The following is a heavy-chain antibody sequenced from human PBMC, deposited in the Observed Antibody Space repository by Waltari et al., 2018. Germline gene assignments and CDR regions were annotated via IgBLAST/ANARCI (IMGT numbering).Heavy chain of an antibody. J-gene: IGHJ4*02. Sequence: EVQLLESGGGLIQPGGSLRLSCAASGFTFSSYVMSWVRQAPGKGRGWVSAISGSGGTTYYADSGKGRFTISRDNSKNTVYLQMNSLRAEDTAVYYCAKDWTGPYSITALDSWGQGTLVTVSS. V-gene: IGHV3-23*01. CDR1: GFTFSSYV. CDR3: AKDWTGPYSITALDS. D-gene: IGHD4-4*01. CDR2: ISGSGGTT.